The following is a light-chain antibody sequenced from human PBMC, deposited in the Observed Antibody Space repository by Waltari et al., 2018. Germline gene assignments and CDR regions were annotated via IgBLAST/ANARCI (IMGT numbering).Light chain of an antibody. Sequence: DIVMTQSPDSLAVSLGERATINCKSSQSVLYSSNNNNYLAWYQQKPGPSPKLLIYWASTRESGVPDRFSGSGSGTDFTLTISSLQAEDVAIYYGLQYYSTPPGTFGQGTKVEIK. CDR1: QSVLYSSNNNNY. V-gene: IGKV4-1*01. CDR2: WAS. J-gene: IGKJ1*01. CDR3: LQYYSTPPGT.